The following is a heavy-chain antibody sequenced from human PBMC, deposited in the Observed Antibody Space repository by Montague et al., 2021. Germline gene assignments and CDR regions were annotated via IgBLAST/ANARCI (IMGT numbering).Heavy chain of an antibody. V-gene: IGHV3-74*01. Sequence: SLRLSCAASGFTFRSYRMHWVRQAPGKGLVWVSRIKSDGLIAIYADSVKGRFTISRDNAKDTLHLQMNSLRAEDTATYYCARGGLRNYYYYMDVWGKGTTVTVSS. CDR2: IKSDGLIA. D-gene: IGHD3-16*01. CDR1: GFTFRSYR. J-gene: IGHJ6*03. CDR3: ARGGLRNYYYYMDV.